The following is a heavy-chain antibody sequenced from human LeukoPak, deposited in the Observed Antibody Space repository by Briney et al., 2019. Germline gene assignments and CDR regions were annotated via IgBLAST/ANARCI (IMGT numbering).Heavy chain of an antibody. Sequence: ASVKVSCKASGGTFSSYAISWVRQAPGQGLEWMGGIIPIFGTANYAQKFQGRVTITTDESTSTAYMELSSLRSEDTAVYYCARGDIVVVPAAMGGGWFDPWGQGTLATVSS. V-gene: IGHV1-69*05. CDR3: ARGDIVVVPAAMGGGWFDP. J-gene: IGHJ5*02. CDR1: GGTFSSYA. CDR2: IIPIFGTA. D-gene: IGHD2-2*01.